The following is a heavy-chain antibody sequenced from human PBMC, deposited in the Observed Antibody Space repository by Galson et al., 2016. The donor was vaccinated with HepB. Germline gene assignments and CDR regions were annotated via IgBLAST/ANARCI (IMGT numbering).Heavy chain of an antibody. D-gene: IGHD5-24*01. CDR1: GGSISSSNW. CDR2: IHYDGAT. J-gene: IGHJ5*01. CDR3: ARRGPGYIFDS. V-gene: IGHV4-39*01. Sequence: LSLTCAVSGGSISSSNWWNWVRQPPGAGLEWIGSIHYDGATYYKSSLKSRITISVDTSKNQFSLRLSSVTAADTAVYYCARRGPGYIFDSWGQGSLVTVSS.